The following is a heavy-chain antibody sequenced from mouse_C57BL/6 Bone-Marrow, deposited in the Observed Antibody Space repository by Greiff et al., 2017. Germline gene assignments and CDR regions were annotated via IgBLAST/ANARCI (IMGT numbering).Heavy chain of an antibody. D-gene: IGHD2-4*01. V-gene: IGHV1-80*01. J-gene: IGHJ4*01. CDR2: IYPGDGDT. CDR3: GSLYLDYDEAMGY. Sequence: VQLQQSGAELVKPGASVKISCKASGYAFTSYCMNWVQQRPGKGLEWIGQIYPGDGDTNYNEKFKGKATLTVDKSSSTAYMQLSSLTSEDSAVLFCGSLYLDYDEAMGYWGQGNSGTGS. CDR1: GYAFTSYC.